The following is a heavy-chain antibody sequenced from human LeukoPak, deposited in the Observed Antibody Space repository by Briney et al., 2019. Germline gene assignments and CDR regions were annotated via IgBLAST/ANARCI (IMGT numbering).Heavy chain of an antibody. Sequence: SETLSLTCTVSGGSISSHYWSWIRQPPGKGLEWIGYIYYSGSTNYNPSLKSRVTISVDTSENQFSLKLSSVTAADTAVYYCARGVIVVVPAAIAYFDYWGQGTLVTVSS. CDR3: ARGVIVVVPAAIAYFDY. D-gene: IGHD2-2*01. J-gene: IGHJ4*02. CDR1: GGSISSHY. V-gene: IGHV4-59*11. CDR2: IYYSGST.